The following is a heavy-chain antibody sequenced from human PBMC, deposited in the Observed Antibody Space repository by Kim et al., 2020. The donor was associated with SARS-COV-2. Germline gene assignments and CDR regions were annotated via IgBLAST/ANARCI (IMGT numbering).Heavy chain of an antibody. V-gene: IGHV1-2*02. J-gene: IGHJ4*02. CDR2: NSGGT. Sequence: NSGGTNYAQKFQGRVTMTRDTSISTAYMGLSRLRSDDTAVYYCARDISDYWGQGTLVTVSS. CDR3: ARDISDY.